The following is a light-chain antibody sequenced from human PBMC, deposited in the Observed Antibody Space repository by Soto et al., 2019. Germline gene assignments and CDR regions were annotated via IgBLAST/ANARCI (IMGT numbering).Light chain of an antibody. V-gene: IGKV3-11*01. J-gene: IGKJ3*01. CDR1: QSVSSY. CDR3: QQRSNWPT. Sequence: EIVLTQSPATLSLSPGERATLSCRASQSVSSYLAWYQQKPGQAPRLLIYDASNRATGIPARFSGSGSGPAFTLTISSLEPEHFPVYYCQQRSNWPTFGPGTKVDIK. CDR2: DAS.